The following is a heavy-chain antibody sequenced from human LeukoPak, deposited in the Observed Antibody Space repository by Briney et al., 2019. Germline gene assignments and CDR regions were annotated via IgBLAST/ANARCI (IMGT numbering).Heavy chain of an antibody. D-gene: IGHD4-17*01. V-gene: IGHV4-34*01. CDR3: ARVGDYSSYYFDY. J-gene: IGHJ4*02. CDR1: GGSFSGYY. CDR2: INHSGST. Sequence: PSETLSLTCAVYGGSFSGYYWSWIRQPPGKGVEWIGEINHSGSTNYNPSLKSRVTISVDTSKNQFSLKLSSVTAADTAVYYCARVGDYSSYYFDYWGQGTLVTVSS.